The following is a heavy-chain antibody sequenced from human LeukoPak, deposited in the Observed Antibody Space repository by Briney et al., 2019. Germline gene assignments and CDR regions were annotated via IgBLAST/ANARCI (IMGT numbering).Heavy chain of an antibody. V-gene: IGHV3-53*01. CDR3: ARLSGDYFDY. CDR1: GFTVSSNY. D-gene: IGHD4-17*01. Sequence: GGSLRLSCAASGFTVSSNYMSWVRQAPGKGPEWVSVIYSGGSTYYADSVKGRFTISRDNSKNTLYLQMSSLRAEDTAVYYCARLSGDYFDYWGQGTLVTVSS. CDR2: IYSGGST. J-gene: IGHJ4*02.